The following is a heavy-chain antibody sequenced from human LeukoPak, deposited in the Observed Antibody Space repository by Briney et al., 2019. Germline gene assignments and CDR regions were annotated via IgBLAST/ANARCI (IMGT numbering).Heavy chain of an antibody. D-gene: IGHD5-24*01. CDR1: GGSTSTYY. Sequence: SETLSLTGTVSGGSTSTYYWSWNRQPPGKGLEWIAYIYYSGSASYNPSLKSRVTISVDTSKNQFSLKLSSVTTADTAMYYCARPIGRDGYNYDAFDIWGQGTMVTVSS. CDR3: ARPIGRDGYNYDAFDI. J-gene: IGHJ3*02. CDR2: IYYSGSA. V-gene: IGHV4-59*01.